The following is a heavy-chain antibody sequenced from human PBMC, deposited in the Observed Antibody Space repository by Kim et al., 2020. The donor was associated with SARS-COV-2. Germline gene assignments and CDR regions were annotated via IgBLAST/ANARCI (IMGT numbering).Heavy chain of an antibody. J-gene: IGHJ4*02. CDR3: ARGKTDANRIFDY. Sequence: AHSVKARLPISRDNSKNTLYLQMNSLRAEDTAVYYCARGKTDANRIFDYWGQGTLVTVSS. V-gene: IGHV3-30*01. D-gene: IGHD1-1*01.